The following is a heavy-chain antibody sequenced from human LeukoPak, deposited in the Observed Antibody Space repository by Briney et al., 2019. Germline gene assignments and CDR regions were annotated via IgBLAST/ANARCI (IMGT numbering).Heavy chain of an antibody. J-gene: IGHJ4*02. CDR1: GGFITGYS. CDR3: ARGPITIRSPFDY. D-gene: IGHD3-3*01. Sequence: PSETLSLTCSVSGGFITGYSWSWIRQSAGKGLEWIGRLYSSGSSDYNPSLNSRATMSLDTSKNQFSLSLNSVTAADTAVYYCARGPITIRSPFDYWGQGILVTVSS. V-gene: IGHV4-4*07. CDR2: LYSSGSS.